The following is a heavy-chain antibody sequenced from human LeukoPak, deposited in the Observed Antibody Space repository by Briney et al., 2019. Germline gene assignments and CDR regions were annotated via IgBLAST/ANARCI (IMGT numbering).Heavy chain of an antibody. CDR1: GFAFSSYA. Sequence: PGGSLRLSCAASGFAFSSYAMSWVRQAPGKGLEWVSGINWNGGSTGYADSVKGRFTISRDNAKNSLYLQMSSLRAEDTALYYCAVRRTTMVRGVADYWGQGTLVTVSS. CDR3: AVRRTTMVRGVADY. J-gene: IGHJ4*02. D-gene: IGHD3-10*01. CDR2: INWNGGST. V-gene: IGHV3-20*04.